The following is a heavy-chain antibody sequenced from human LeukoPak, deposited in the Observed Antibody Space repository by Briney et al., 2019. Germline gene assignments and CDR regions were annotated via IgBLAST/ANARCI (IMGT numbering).Heavy chain of an antibody. Sequence: GGSLRLSCAASGFTFSSYGMHWVRQAPGKGLEWVAVIWYDGSNKYYADSVKGRFTISRDNPKNTLYLQMNSLRAEDTAVYYCARTSYDFWSGYPSMDVWGQGTTVTVSS. J-gene: IGHJ6*02. CDR3: ARTSYDFWSGYPSMDV. CDR2: IWYDGSNK. D-gene: IGHD3-3*01. CDR1: GFTFSSYG. V-gene: IGHV3-33*01.